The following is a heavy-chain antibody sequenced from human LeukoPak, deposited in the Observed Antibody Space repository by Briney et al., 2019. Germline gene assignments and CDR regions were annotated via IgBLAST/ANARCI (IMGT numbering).Heavy chain of an antibody. CDR2: IKSETDGGTT. Sequence: GGSLRLSCAASGFTFNIAWMSWVRQAPGKGLEWVGRIKSETDGGTTDYAAPVTSRFTISRGDSRNTLYLQMNSLNSEDSAMYYCATSSSGHDFLFDYWGQGTLVTVSS. CDR1: GFTFNIAW. CDR3: ATSSSGHDFLFDY. J-gene: IGHJ4*02. D-gene: IGHD5-12*01. V-gene: IGHV3-15*01.